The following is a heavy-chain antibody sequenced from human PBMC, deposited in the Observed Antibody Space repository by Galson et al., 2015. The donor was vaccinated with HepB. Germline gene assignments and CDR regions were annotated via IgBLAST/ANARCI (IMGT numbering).Heavy chain of an antibody. CDR1: GYTFTSYA. CDR2: INAGNGNT. J-gene: IGHJ4*02. D-gene: IGHD3-22*01. V-gene: IGHV1-3*01. Sequence: SVKVSCKASGYTFTSYAMHWVRQAPGQRLEWMGWINAGNGNTKYSQKFQGRVTITRDTSASTAYMELSSLRSEDTAVYYCARPGSSGYYFDYWGQGTLVTVSS. CDR3: ARPGSSGYYFDY.